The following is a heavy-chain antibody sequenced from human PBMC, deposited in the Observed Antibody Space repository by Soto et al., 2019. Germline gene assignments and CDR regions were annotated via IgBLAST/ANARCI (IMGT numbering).Heavy chain of an antibody. Sequence: QVQLQESGPGLVKPSGTLSLSCAVSGGSVSNNNWWSWVRQSPGNGLEWIGEIHHRAGTSYNPSLGRRAPLSADKSKTELSLRLNYVTAADTAVYYCTKNSAYALDYWGLGILVTVSS. CDR1: GGSVSNNNW. V-gene: IGHV4-4*02. CDR2: IHHRAGT. CDR3: TKNSAYALDY. D-gene: IGHD5-12*01. J-gene: IGHJ4*02.